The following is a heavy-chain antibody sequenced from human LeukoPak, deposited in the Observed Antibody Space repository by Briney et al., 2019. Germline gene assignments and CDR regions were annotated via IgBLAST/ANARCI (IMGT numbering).Heavy chain of an antibody. J-gene: IGHJ4*02. CDR2: INHSGST. CDR1: GGSLSGYY. V-gene: IGHV4-34*01. D-gene: IGHD4-17*01. Sequence: SETLSLTCAVYGGSLSGYYWSWIRQPPGKGLEWIGEINHSGSTNYNPSLKSRVTISVDTSKNQFSLKLSSVTAADTAVYYCARASSDGDSTTLGYWGQGTLVTVSS. CDR3: ARASSDGDSTTLGY.